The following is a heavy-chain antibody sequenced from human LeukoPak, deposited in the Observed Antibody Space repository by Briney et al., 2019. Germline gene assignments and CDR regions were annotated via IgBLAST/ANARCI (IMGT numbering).Heavy chain of an antibody. Sequence: PSETLSLTCDVSGDSMSSSRYSWSWIRQPPGKGLEWIGYIYHGGSTHYNPSLRSRVTISVDRSKKQFSLNLNSVTAADTAVYYCAREGDYYGSGLENWFDPWGQGTLVTVSS. CDR1: GDSMSSSRYS. CDR3: AREGDYYGSGLENWFDP. V-gene: IGHV4-30-2*01. J-gene: IGHJ5*02. CDR2: IYHGGST. D-gene: IGHD3-10*01.